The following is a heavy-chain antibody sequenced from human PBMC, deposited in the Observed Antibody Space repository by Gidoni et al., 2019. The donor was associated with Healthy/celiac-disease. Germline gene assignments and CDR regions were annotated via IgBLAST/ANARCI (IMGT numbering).Heavy chain of an antibody. D-gene: IGHD5-12*01. V-gene: IGHV3-23*01. J-gene: IGHJ4*02. CDR1: GFTFSSYA. CDR2: ISGSGGRT. Sequence: EVQLLESGGGLVQPGGSLRLSCAPSGFTFSSYAMSWVRQAPGKGLEGVSAISGSGGRTYYADSVKGRFTISRDNSKNTLYLQMNSLRAEDTAVYYCAKGTRIVATIMAFDYWGQGTLVTVSS. CDR3: AKGTRIVATIMAFDY.